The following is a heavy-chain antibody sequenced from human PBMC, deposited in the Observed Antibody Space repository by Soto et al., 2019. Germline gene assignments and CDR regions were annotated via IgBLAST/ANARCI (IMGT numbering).Heavy chain of an antibody. Sequence: QVQLQESGPGLVKPSQTLSLTCTVSGGSINSGGYCWRWIRQHPGKGLDWIGCISYGGSTSYNPSLQSRVTISVDTSKNQFSLKLTSVTAADTAVYYGSRGILVWGQGALITVSS. CDR3: SRGILV. V-gene: IGHV4-31*03. CDR1: GGSINSGGYC. CDR2: ISYGGST. D-gene: IGHD5-18*01. J-gene: IGHJ4*02.